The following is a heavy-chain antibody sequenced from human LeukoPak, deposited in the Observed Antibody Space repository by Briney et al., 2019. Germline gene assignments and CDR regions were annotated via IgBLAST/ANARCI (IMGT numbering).Heavy chain of an antibody. CDR1: GYTFTDYF. Sequence: GASVKVSCKASGYTFTDYFMYWVRQAPGQGLEWMGWISPNNGDTNYAQKFQGSVTMTRDTSITTAYLELNRLTSDDTAVYYCARGPDYDILNGYYPTYWGQGTLVTVSS. V-gene: IGHV1-2*02. J-gene: IGHJ4*02. CDR2: ISPNNGDT. CDR3: ARGPDYDILNGYYPTY. D-gene: IGHD3-9*01.